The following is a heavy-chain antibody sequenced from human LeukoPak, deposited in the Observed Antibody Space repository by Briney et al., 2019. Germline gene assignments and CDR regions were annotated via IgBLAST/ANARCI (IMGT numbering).Heavy chain of an antibody. Sequence: AETLSLTCTVSGYSISNYYWSWVRQAPGKGLEWIADIYFSGSTKYNPALKSGLTILTDTSKNQFSLKLTSLTPADTAVYYCARTVPLSYYYDSSGYYYDYWGQGTLVTVSS. CDR1: GYSISNYY. CDR2: IYFSGST. J-gene: IGHJ4*02. CDR3: ARTVPLSYYYDSSGYYYDY. V-gene: IGHV4-59*01. D-gene: IGHD3-22*01.